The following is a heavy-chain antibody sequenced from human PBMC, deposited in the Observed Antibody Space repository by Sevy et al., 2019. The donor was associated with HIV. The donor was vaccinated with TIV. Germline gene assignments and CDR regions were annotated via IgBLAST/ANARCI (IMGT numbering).Heavy chain of an antibody. J-gene: IGHJ4*02. CDR2: ISSSSGTI. D-gene: IGHD2-15*01. CDR3: ARVSRYSHGLD. Sequence: GGSLRLSCAASGFTFSSYSMNWVRQAPGKGLEWVSYISSSSGTIYYADSVKGRFTISRDNAKNSLYLQMNGLGADDTAVYYCARVSRYSHGLDWGQGTLVTVSS. V-gene: IGHV3-48*01. CDR1: GFTFSSYS.